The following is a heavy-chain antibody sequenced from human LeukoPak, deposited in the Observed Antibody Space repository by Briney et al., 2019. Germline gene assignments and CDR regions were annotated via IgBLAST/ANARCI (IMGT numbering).Heavy chain of an antibody. CDR1: GFTFSSYS. V-gene: IGHV3-48*01. CDR2: ISSSSSTI. CDR3: ARGSLRFLERRVDY. D-gene: IGHD3-3*01. J-gene: IGHJ4*02. Sequence: PGGSLRLSCAASGFTFSSYSMNWVRQAPGKGLEWVSYISSSSSTIYYADSVKGRFTISRDNAKNSLYLQMNSLRAEDTAVYYCARGSLRFLERRVDYWGPGTLVTVSS.